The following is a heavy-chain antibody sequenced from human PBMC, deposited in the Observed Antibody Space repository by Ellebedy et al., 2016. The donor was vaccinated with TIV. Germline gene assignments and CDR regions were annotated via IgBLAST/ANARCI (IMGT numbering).Heavy chain of an antibody. V-gene: IGHV3-74*01. J-gene: IGHJ4*02. Sequence: GESLKISCAASGFTFISYWMHWVRQAPGKGLEWVSRINSDGTTINYAASVKGRFTISRDNAKNTLYLAMNSLTVDDTGVYYCARQFDQPARWGQGTLVTVSS. CDR1: GFTFISYW. CDR2: INSDGTTI. D-gene: IGHD2-2*01. CDR3: ARQFDQPAR.